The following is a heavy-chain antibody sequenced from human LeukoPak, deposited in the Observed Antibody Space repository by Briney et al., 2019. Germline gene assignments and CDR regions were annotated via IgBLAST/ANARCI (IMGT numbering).Heavy chain of an antibody. CDR1: GGSISSSSYY. CDR3: ARGVNHNPFFDY. D-gene: IGHD1-14*01. J-gene: IGHJ4*02. Sequence: PSETLSLTCTVSGGSISSSSYYWGWIRQPPGKGLEWIGSIYYSGSTYYNPSLKSRVTISVDTSKNQFPLKLSSVTAADTAVYYCARGVNHNPFFDYWGQGTLVTVSS. CDR2: IYYSGST. V-gene: IGHV4-39*06.